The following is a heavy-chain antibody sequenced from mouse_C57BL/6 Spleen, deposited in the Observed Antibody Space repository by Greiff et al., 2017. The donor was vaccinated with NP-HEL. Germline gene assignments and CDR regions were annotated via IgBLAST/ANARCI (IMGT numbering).Heavy chain of an antibody. V-gene: IGHV8-8*01. CDR1: GFSLSTFGMG. Sequence: QVTLKVSGPGILQPSPTLSLSCSFSGFSLSTFGMGVGWIRPPSGKGLEWLAHIWWDDAKYYNPALKSRLTISKDTSKNQVFLNIANVDTADTATYCGARIRAQLAQGDYWGQGTTLTVSS. CDR2: IWWDDAK. J-gene: IGHJ2*01. CDR3: ARIRAQLAQGDY. D-gene: IGHD3-1*01.